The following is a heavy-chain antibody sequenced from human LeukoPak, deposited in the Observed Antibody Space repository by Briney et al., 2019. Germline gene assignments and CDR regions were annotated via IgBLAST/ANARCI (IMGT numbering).Heavy chain of an antibody. CDR3: AKSLFTSVAGSGRAFHV. CDR2: ISAGGDVT. J-gene: IGHJ3*01. CDR1: GFPFSGFP. V-gene: IGHV3-23*01. Sequence: GGSLRLSCAASGFPFSGFPMGWVRQAPGRGLEWVSAISAGGDVTFYADSVRGRFTISRDNSKSTLFLQMNGLRAEDTAVYYCAKSLFTSVAGSGRAFHVWGQGTMVTVSS. D-gene: IGHD5/OR15-5a*01.